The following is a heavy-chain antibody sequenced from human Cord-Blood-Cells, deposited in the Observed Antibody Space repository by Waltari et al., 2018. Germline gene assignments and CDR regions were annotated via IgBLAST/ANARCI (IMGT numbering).Heavy chain of an antibody. CDR1: GGSISSSSYY. D-gene: IGHD3-3*01. CDR3: ARLHTNDFWSGYYFDY. CDR2: IDYSGST. V-gene: IGHV4-39*01. J-gene: IGHJ4*02. Sequence: QLQLQESGPGLVKPSETLSLTCTVSGGSISSSSYYWGWIRQPPGKGLEWIGSIDYSGSTYYNPSRKSRVTISVDTSKNQFSLKLSSVTAADTAVYYCARLHTNDFWSGYYFDYWGQGTLVTVSS.